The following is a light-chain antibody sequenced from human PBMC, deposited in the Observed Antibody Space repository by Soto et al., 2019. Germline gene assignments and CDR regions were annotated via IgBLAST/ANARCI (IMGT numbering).Light chain of an antibody. Sequence: EIVLTQSPGTLSLTPGEGATLSCRASENVDNRFLAWYQQKPGQAPSILIFGAFRRATGVPDRFSGSGSGTDFALNIDSLEPQDFAVYYCQHYGSSPCTFGQGTNVDFK. CDR3: QHYGSSPCT. V-gene: IGKV3-20*01. CDR2: GAF. CDR1: ENVDNRF. J-gene: IGKJ1*01.